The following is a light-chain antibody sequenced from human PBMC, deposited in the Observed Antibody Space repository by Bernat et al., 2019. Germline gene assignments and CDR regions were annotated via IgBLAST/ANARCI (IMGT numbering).Light chain of an antibody. J-gene: IGLJ3*02. CDR2: DVS. CDR1: STDIGGYYY. CDR3: CSYAGSYSWV. Sequence: QSALTQPRSVSGSPGQSVTISCTGSSTDIGGYYYVSWYQQHPGKAPKLMIYDVSKRPSGVPDRFSGSKSGNTASLTISGLQAEDEADYYCCSYAGSYSWVFGGGTKLTVL. V-gene: IGLV2-11*01.